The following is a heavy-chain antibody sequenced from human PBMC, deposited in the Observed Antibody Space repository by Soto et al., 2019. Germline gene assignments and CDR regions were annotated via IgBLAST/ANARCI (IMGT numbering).Heavy chain of an antibody. CDR3: ATHYYYSSGGN. J-gene: IGHJ3*01. Sequence: EVQLVQSGAEVKKQGESLKISCQGSGYSFTTYWIGWVRQMPGKGLEWMGIIYPGDSDTRYSPSFQGQVTISADKSISTAYLQWSSLRATDTAMYSCATHYYYSSGGNWGQGTMVTVSS. CDR2: IYPGDSDT. D-gene: IGHD3-22*01. V-gene: IGHV5-51*03. CDR1: GYSFTTYW.